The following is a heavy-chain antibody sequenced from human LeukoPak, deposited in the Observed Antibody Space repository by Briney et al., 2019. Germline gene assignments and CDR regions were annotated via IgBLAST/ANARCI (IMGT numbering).Heavy chain of an antibody. V-gene: IGHV3-66*01. CDR1: AFTVTKKY. Sequence: GGSLRLSCAASAFTVTKKYMIWVRQAPGKGLEWVSRISDSGDKRYADSVKGRFTISGDSSHNTLSLQMDGLRVEDTAVYYCAVSLSYPGAFDYWAREPWSPSPQ. CDR3: AVSLSYPGAFDY. CDR2: ISDSGDK. J-gene: IGHJ4*02. D-gene: IGHD7-27*01.